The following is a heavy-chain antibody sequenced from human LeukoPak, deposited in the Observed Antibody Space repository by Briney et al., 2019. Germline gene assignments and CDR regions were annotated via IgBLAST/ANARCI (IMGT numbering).Heavy chain of an antibody. CDR3: ARDPGYSSSSNYYFDF. J-gene: IGHJ4*02. D-gene: IGHD6-6*01. CDR1: GFSFSSYS. CDR2: ISSSSSHI. V-gene: IGHV3-21*01. Sequence: PGGSLRLSCAASGFSFSSYSINWVRQAPGKGLEWVSSISSSSSHIYYADSVKGRFTISRDNVKNSLYPQMNSLRAEDTAVYFCARDPGYSSSSNYYFDFWGRGTLVTVSS.